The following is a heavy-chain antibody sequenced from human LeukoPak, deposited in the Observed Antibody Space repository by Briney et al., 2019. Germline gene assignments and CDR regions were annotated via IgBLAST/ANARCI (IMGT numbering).Heavy chain of an antibody. V-gene: IGHV3-7*01. CDR1: GFPFSNYW. CDR3: LRDRGYSTFDY. CDR2: MKEDGGEI. J-gene: IGHJ4*02. Sequence: QTGGSLRLSCAGSGFPFSNYWMAWVRQAPGKGLEWVANMKEDGGEINYVDSVKGRFTISRDNAKNSLDLQMNSLRVDDTAVYYYLRDRGYSTFDYWGQGTLVIVSS. D-gene: IGHD4-23*01.